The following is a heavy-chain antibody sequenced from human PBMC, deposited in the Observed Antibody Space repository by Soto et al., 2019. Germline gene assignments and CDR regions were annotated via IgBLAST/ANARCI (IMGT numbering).Heavy chain of an antibody. J-gene: IGHJ4*02. Sequence: SVKVSCKASGHTFTAFGLSWVRQAPGQGLEWMGWISTHNGNANYAQRFQGRVTMTTDTSTSTGYMELRSLRSDDTAVYYCAAVQNWNYAVDYWGQGTLVTVSS. CDR3: AAVQNWNYAVDY. D-gene: IGHD1-7*01. CDR1: GHTFTAFG. CDR2: ISTHNGNA. V-gene: IGHV1-18*01.